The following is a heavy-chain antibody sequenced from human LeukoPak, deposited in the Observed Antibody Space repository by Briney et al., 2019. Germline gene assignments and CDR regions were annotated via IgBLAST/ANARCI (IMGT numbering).Heavy chain of an antibody. Sequence: GGSLRLSCAASGFTFNYYGMHWVRQAPGKGLEWVAVLWSDGHKQYYADSVKGRFTLSRDTSKNTLYLQMNSLRAEDTAVYYCAKARPLDSSSWSHGDYWGQGTLVTVSS. CDR1: GFTFNYYG. D-gene: IGHD6-13*01. V-gene: IGHV3-33*06. CDR3: AKARPLDSSSWSHGDY. CDR2: LWSDGHKQ. J-gene: IGHJ4*02.